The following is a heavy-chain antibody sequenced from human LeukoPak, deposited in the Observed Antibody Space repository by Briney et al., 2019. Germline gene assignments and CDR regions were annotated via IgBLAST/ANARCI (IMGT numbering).Heavy chain of an antibody. CDR2: IRSQAYSGTT. V-gene: IGHV3-49*04. CDR3: ARVVTMVRGVSSPSDY. CDR1: GFTFGDYA. Sequence: GGSLRLSCTASGFTFGDYAMSWVRQAAGKGLEWVGFIRSQAYSGTTEYAASVKGRFSISRDDSNSIAHLQMNSLKAEDTAVYYCARVVTMVRGVSSPSDYWGQGTLVTVSS. D-gene: IGHD3-10*01. J-gene: IGHJ4*02.